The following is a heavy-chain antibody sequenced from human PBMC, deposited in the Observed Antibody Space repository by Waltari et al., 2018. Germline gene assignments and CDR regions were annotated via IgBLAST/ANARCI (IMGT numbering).Heavy chain of an antibody. J-gene: IGHJ5*02. D-gene: IGHD3-9*01. Sequence: EVQLVQSGAEVKKPGESLKISCKGSGYSFTSYWIGWVRQMPGKGLEWMGIIYPGDSDTLYSPSLQGQVTTSADKSIRTAYLQWSSLKASDTAMYYCARQPYDILTGHNIGLHWFDPWGRGTLVTVSS. CDR1: GYSFTSYW. CDR3: ARQPYDILTGHNIGLHWFDP. V-gene: IGHV5-51*01. CDR2: IYPGDSDT.